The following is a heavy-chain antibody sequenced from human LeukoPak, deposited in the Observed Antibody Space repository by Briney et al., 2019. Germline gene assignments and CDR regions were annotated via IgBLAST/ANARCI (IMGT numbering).Heavy chain of an antibody. J-gene: IGHJ3*02. CDR3: ARNQLLSLDAFDI. V-gene: IGHV4-61*03. CDR1: GGSISSSSYY. CDR2: IYYSGGT. Sequence: SETLSLTCTVSGGSISSSSYYWSWIRQPPGKGPEWIGYIYYSGGTNYNPSLKSRVTISADTSKNHFSLRLSSVTAADTAVYYCARNQLLSLDAFDIWGQGTMVTVSS. D-gene: IGHD2-2*01.